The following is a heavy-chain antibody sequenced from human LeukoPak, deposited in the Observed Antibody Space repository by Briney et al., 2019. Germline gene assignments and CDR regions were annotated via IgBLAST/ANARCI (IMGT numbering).Heavy chain of an antibody. D-gene: IGHD3-22*01. J-gene: IGHJ3*02. CDR2: ICGRGGST. CDR3: AKGRGDYYDSSGYSGGAFDI. CDR1: VFSFSSYA. V-gene: IGHV3-23*01. Sequence: GGALRLSCAPSVFSFSSYAMSWVPQALGKGLEWVSAICGRGGSTHYAHSPKGRFTISRDNSKNTLYLQMNSLRAEDTAVYYCAKGRGDYYDSSGYSGGAFDIWGQGTMVTVSS.